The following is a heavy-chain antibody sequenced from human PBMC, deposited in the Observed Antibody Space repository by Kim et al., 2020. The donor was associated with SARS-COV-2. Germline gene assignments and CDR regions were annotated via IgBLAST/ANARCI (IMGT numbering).Heavy chain of an antibody. J-gene: IGHJ6*02. D-gene: IGHD1-26*01. CDR1: GFTFTNHY. Sequence: GGSLRLSCAASGFTFTNHYMAWIRQAPGKGLEWLAFIEYTGSSLEYAASVRGRFTVSRDNAENSVYLQMNNLRAEDTAIYFCVRENSRLGGAMDVWGQGTTVTVSS. V-gene: IGHV3-11*01. CDR2: IEYTGSSL. CDR3: VRENSRLGGAMDV.